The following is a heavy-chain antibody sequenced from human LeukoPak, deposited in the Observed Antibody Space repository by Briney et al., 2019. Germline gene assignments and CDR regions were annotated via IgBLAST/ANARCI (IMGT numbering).Heavy chain of an antibody. V-gene: IGHV3-7*05. CDR2: IKENDDGSER. D-gene: IGHD6-6*01. CDR3: ARVKSMAEAGGYGIFGN. Sequence: PGRFLRLSCAASGFTFSAYWMSWVRQAPGKGLEWVANIKENDDGSERYYADSVKGRFTISRDNAKNSLDLQMSSLRAEDTAVYYCARVKSMAEAGGYGIFGNWGQGTLVTISS. J-gene: IGHJ4*02. CDR1: GFTFSAYW.